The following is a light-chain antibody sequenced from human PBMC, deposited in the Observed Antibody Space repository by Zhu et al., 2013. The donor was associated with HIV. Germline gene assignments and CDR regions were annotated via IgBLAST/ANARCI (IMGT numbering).Light chain of an antibody. CDR2: DAS. V-gene: IGKV3-11*01. CDR1: QSVSSY. CDR3: QQRSNWPPGLT. Sequence: IVLTQSPATLSLSPGERATLSCRASQSVSSYLAWYQQKPGQAPRLLIYDASNRATGIPARFSGSGSGTDFTLTISSLEPEDFAVYYCQQRSNWPPGLTFGGGTKVEI. J-gene: IGKJ4*01.